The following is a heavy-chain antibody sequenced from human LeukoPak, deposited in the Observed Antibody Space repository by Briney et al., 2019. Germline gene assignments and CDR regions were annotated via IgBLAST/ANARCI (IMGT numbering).Heavy chain of an antibody. CDR1: GFTFSNAW. CDR3: TTDAGDYVWGSYLCDY. J-gene: IGHJ4*02. D-gene: IGHD3-16*01. V-gene: IGHV3-15*01. CDR2: IKSKTDGGTT. Sequence: HGGSLRLSCAASGFTFSNAWMSWVRQAPGKGLEWVGRIKSKTDGGTTDYAAPVKGRFTISRDDSKNTLYLQMNSLKTEDTAVYYCTTDAGDYVWGSYLCDYWGQGTLVTVSS.